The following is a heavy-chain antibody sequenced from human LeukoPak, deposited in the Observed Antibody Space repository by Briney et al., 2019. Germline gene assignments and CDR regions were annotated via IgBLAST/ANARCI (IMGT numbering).Heavy chain of an antibody. CDR1: GFTFSSYG. V-gene: IGHV3-33*01. CDR2: IWYDGSNK. D-gene: IGHD2-15*01. J-gene: IGHJ4*02. Sequence: GRSLRLSCAASGFTFSSYGMHWVRQAPGKGLEWVAVIWYDGSNKYYADSVKGRFTISRDNSKNTLYLQMNSLRAEDTAVYYCASGALVVVAATPGASYFDYWGQGTLVTVSS. CDR3: ASGALVVVAATPGASYFDY.